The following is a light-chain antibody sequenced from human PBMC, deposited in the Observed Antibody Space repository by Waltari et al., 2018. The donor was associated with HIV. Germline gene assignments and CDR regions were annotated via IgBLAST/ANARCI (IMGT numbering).Light chain of an antibody. CDR2: EVT. CDR1: SSDVGSYHR. V-gene: IGLV2-18*02. J-gene: IGLJ3*02. CDR3: NSYSISSTLV. Sequence: QSALTQPPSVSGSPGQSVTISCTGTSSDVGSYHRVSWYQQLPGTAPELMLYEVTIRPSGVPDRVSASKSGNTAAWTISVCHSEDGAHDYCNSYSISSTLVFGVGTKLTVL.